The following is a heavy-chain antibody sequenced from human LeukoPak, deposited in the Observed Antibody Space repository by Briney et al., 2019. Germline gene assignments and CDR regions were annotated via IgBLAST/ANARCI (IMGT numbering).Heavy chain of an antibody. V-gene: IGHV3-48*03. CDR2: ITGSGDGT. J-gene: IGHJ4*02. Sequence: HPGGSLRLSCSASGFTFSSYEMNWVRQAPGKGLEWISYITGSGDGTYYADSVKGRFTISRDNAKNSLFLQMNSLTADDTAVYYCARERTAIMSGTAIGGNWGQGTLVTVSS. CDR1: GFTFSSYE. CDR3: ARERTAIMSGTAIGGN. D-gene: IGHD2-8*02.